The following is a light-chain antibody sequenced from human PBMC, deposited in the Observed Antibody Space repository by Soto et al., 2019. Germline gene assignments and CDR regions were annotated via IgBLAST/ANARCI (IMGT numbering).Light chain of an antibody. CDR3: QQYETLPLT. CDR1: QDMSNY. V-gene: IGKV1-33*01. J-gene: IGKJ4*01. Sequence: DIQMTQSPSSLSVSVGDRVTITCQASQDMSNYLNWYQQKPGKAPKLLIFDTSNLETGVPSRFSGRGSGTDFTFTINSLQPEDIATYYCQQYETLPLTFGGGTRVEIK. CDR2: DTS.